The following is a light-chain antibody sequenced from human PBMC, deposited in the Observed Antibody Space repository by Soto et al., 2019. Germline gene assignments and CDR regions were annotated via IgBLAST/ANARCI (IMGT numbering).Light chain of an antibody. J-gene: IGLJ1*01. V-gene: IGLV2-14*01. CDR1: SSEVGGYNS. Sequence: QSVLTQPASVSGSPGQSITISCTGTSSEVGGYNSVSWYQQHPGKAPKLILYDVTDRPSGVSYRFSGSKSGNTASLTISGLQAADEADYVCSSFTSSRTNVFGSGTKVTVL. CDR2: DVT. CDR3: SSFTSSRTNV.